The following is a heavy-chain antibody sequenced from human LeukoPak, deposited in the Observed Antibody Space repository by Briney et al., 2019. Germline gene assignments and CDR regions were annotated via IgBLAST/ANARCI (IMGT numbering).Heavy chain of an antibody. CDR1: GFTFSSYD. J-gene: IGHJ4*02. V-gene: IGHV3-23*01. Sequence: GGSLRLSCAASGFTFSSYDMNWVRQAPGKGLEWVSGISGSGGSTYSVDSVKGRFTVSRDNSKNTLYLQMNSLRAEDTAVYYCAKARGYQHYWGQGTLVTVSS. D-gene: IGHD3-22*01. CDR3: AKARGYQHY. CDR2: ISGSGGST.